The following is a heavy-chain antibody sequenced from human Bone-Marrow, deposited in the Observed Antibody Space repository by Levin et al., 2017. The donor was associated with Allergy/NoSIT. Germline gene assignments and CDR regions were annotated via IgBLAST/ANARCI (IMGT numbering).Heavy chain of an antibody. CDR2: INWSGDST. CDR1: GFTFGDYG. D-gene: IGHD1-26*01. Sequence: GGSLRLSCEASGFTFGDYGMSWVRQAPGKGLEWVSGINWSGDSTGYADAVKGRFTISRDNAKNSLHLQMNSLRAGDTAFYYCARDAGAGWDTSFDFWGQGSLVTVSS. J-gene: IGHJ4*02. CDR3: ARDAGAGWDTSFDF. V-gene: IGHV3-20*04.